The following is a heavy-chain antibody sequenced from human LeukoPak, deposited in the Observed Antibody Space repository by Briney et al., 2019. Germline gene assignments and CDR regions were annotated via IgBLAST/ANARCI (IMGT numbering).Heavy chain of an antibody. CDR2: IIPIFGTA. V-gene: IGHV1-69*05. Sequence: SVKVSCKASGGTFSSYAISWVRQAPGQGLEWMGGIIPIFGTANYAQKFQGRVTITTDESTSTAYMELSSLRSKDTAVYYCASGILGYDSSGYYRVYWGQGTLVTVSS. CDR1: GGTFSSYA. D-gene: IGHD3-22*01. CDR3: ASGILGYDSSGYYRVY. J-gene: IGHJ4*02.